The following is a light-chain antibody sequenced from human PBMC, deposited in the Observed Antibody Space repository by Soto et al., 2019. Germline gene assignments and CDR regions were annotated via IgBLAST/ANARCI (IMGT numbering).Light chain of an antibody. Sequence: QSALTQSPSASGSPGQSVTISCTGTSSDVGGHNYVSWYQHHPGKAPKLIIYEVSKRPSGVPDRFSGSKSANTASQTVSGLQAEDEAFYYCSSTAGNNNLVFGGGIKLTVL. CDR1: SSDVGGHNY. J-gene: IGLJ3*02. CDR3: SSTAGNNNLV. CDR2: EVS. V-gene: IGLV2-8*01.